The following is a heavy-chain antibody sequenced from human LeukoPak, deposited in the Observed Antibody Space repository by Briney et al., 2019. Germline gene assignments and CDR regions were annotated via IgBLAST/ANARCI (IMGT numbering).Heavy chain of an antibody. Sequence: PSETLSLTCTVFGGSISSYYWSWIRQPPGKGLEWIGYIYYSGSTDYNPSLKSRVSMSVDTSKNQFSLKLSSVTAADTAVYYCARQGISGTYSYYYYGLDVWGQGTTVTVS. CDR1: GGSISSYY. V-gene: IGHV4-59*08. J-gene: IGHJ6*02. D-gene: IGHD1-26*01. CDR3: ARQGISGTYSYYYYGLDV. CDR2: IYYSGST.